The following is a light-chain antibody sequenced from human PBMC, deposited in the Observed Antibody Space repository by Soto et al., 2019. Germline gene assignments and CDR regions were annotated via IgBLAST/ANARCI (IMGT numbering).Light chain of an antibody. CDR1: QSISNNY. CDR3: QQYGSSPPIT. J-gene: IGKJ5*01. Sequence: ETVLTQSPGSLSLSLGDRATLSCRASQSISNNYLAWYQQTPGQAPRLLIYGASSRATGIPDRFSGSGSATDFTLTISRLEPEDFAVYYCQQYGSSPPITFGQGTRLEI. CDR2: GAS. V-gene: IGKV3-20*01.